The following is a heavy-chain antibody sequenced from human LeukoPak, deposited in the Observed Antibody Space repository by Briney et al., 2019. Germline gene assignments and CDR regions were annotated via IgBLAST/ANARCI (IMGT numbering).Heavy chain of an antibody. CDR3: ARDKVYYYYYYMDV. V-gene: IGHV3-20*04. CDR2: INWNGGST. CDR1: GFTFDDYG. Sequence: GGSLRLSCAASGFTFDDYGMSWVRQAPGKGLEWVSGINWNGGSTGYADSVKGRFTISRDNAKNPLYLQMNSLRAEDTALYYCARDKVYYYYYYMDVWGKGTTVTVPS. J-gene: IGHJ6*03.